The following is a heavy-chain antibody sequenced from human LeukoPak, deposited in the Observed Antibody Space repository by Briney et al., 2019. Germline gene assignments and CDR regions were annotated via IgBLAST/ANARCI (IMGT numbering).Heavy chain of an antibody. CDR1: GFTFSSYS. CDR3: AKDLYTYYYDSSGEELFDY. J-gene: IGHJ4*02. D-gene: IGHD3-22*01. V-gene: IGHV3-21*01. Sequence: GGSLRLSCAASGFTFSSYSMNWVRQAPGKGLEWVSSISSSSSYIYYADSVKGRFTISRDNAKNSLYLQMNSLRAEDTAVYYCAKDLYTYYYDSSGEELFDYWAQGTLVTVSS. CDR2: ISSSSSYI.